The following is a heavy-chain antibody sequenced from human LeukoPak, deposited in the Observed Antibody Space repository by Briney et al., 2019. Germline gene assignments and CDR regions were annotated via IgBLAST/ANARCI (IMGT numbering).Heavy chain of an antibody. V-gene: IGHV1-24*01. Sequence: ASVKVSCKVSGYTLTELSMHWVRQAPGKGLEWMGGFDPEDGETIYAQKFQGRVTMTEDTSTDTAYMELSSLRSEDTAVYYCVYDSSGQGTFDYWGQGTLVTVSS. CDR2: FDPEDGET. J-gene: IGHJ4*02. CDR1: GYTLTELS. D-gene: IGHD3-22*01. CDR3: VYDSSGQGTFDY.